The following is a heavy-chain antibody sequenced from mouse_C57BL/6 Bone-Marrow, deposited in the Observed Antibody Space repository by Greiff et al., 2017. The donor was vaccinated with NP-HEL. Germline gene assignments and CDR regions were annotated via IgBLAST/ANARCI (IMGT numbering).Heavy chain of an antibody. CDR2: ISSGGDYI. CDR1: GFTFSSYA. D-gene: IGHD2-5*01. CDR3: TREGDSNYVSWFAY. J-gene: IGHJ3*01. V-gene: IGHV5-9-1*02. Sequence: EVQLVESGGGLVKPGGSLKLSCAASGFTFSSYAMSWVRQTPEKRLEWVAYISSGGDYIYYADTVKGRFTISRDNARNTLYLQMSSLKSEDTAMYYCTREGDSNYVSWFAYWGQGTLVTVSA.